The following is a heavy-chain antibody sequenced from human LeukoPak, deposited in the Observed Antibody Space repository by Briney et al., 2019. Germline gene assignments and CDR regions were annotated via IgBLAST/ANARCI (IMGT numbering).Heavy chain of an antibody. D-gene: IGHD5-18*01. Sequence: SETLSLTCAVYGGSFSGYYWSWIRQSPGKGLEWIGYIYYSGRTRYNPSLKSRVTISVDTSKNQFSLTLSSVTAADTAVYYCARGQKYRDGYTVTELGSGYFDYWGQGTLVTVSS. V-gene: IGHV4-59*01. CDR3: ARGQKYRDGYTVTELGSGYFDY. J-gene: IGHJ4*02. CDR1: GGSFSGYY. CDR2: IYYSGRT.